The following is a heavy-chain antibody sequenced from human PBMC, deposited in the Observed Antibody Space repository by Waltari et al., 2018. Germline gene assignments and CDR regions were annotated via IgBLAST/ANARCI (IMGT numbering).Heavy chain of an antibody. CDR3: ARTAYCGGDCYSGWFDP. D-gene: IGHD2-21*01. J-gene: IGHJ5*02. CDR2: IIPIFGTA. CDR1: AGTFSSHP. V-gene: IGHV1-69*13. Sequence: VQLVQSGTEVTNPGSSVHVSCHPPAGTFSSHPNSRVRQAPEQSREWLGRIIPIFGTANYAQKFQGRVTITADKSTSTAYMELSSLRSEDTAVYYCARTAYCGGDCYSGWFDPWGQGTLVTVSS.